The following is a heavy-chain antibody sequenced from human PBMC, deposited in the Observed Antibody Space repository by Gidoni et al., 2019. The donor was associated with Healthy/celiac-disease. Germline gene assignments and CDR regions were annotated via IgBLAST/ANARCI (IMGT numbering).Heavy chain of an antibody. D-gene: IGHD3-10*01. V-gene: IGHV3-33*01. Sequence: VQLVESGGGVVQPGRSLRLSCAASGFTFSSYGMHWVRQAPGKGLEWVAVIGYDGSNKYYADSVKGRFTISRDNSKNTLYLQMNSLRAEDTAVYYCARDPYGSGSSNYYYYGMDVWGQGTTVTVSS. J-gene: IGHJ6*02. CDR1: GFTFSSYG. CDR2: IGYDGSNK. CDR3: ARDPYGSGSSNYYYYGMDV.